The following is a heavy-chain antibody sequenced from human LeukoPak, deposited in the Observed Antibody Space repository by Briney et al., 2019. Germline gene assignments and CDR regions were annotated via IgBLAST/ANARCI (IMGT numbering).Heavy chain of an antibody. CDR1: GFTFNDAW. CDR2: IKSKTDGGTT. D-gene: IGHD6-19*01. V-gene: IGHV3-15*01. Sequence: GGSLRLSCAASGFTFNDAWMTWVRQAPGKGLEWVGRIKSKTDGGTTDYAAPVKGRFTISRDDSKTTLYLQMNSLKTEDTAVYYCTTTLAVAGTSMGYWGRGTLVTVSS. CDR3: TTTLAVAGTSMGY. J-gene: IGHJ4*02.